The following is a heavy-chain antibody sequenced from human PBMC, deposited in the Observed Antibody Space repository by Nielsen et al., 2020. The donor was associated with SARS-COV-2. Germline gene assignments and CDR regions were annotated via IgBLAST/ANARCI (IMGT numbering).Heavy chain of an antibody. J-gene: IGHJ6*03. CDR1: GYTFTSYG. Sequence: ASVKVSCKASGYTFTSYGISWVRQAPGQGLEWMGRISTNSGNVKYAQSLQGRVTMTTDTSTRTVYMELKRLRSDDTAVYYCAREGSGVVPGPLGIGMWYLYYYMDVWGKGTTVTVSS. V-gene: IGHV1-18*04. CDR2: ISTNSGNV. CDR3: AREGSGVVPGPLGIGMWYLYYYMDV. D-gene: IGHD2-2*01.